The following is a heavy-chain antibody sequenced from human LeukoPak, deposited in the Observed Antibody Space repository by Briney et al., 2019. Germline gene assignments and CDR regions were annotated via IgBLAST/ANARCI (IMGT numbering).Heavy chain of an antibody. CDR2: ISGSGGST. J-gene: IGHJ6*04. V-gene: IGHV3-23*01. CDR3: AKFHYYGSGSFDV. CDR1: GFTFSSYA. D-gene: IGHD3-10*01. Sequence: GASLRLSCAASGFTFSSYAMSWVRQAPGKGLEWVSAISGSGGSTYYADSVKGRFTISRDNSKNTLYLQMNSLRAEDTAVYYCAKFHYYGSGSFDVWGKGTTVTVSS.